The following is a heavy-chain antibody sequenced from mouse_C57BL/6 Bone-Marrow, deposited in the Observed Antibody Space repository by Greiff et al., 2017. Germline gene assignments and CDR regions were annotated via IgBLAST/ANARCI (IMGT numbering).Heavy chain of an antibody. D-gene: IGHD1-1*01. V-gene: IGHV1-52*01. CDR3: ASSLYGSGGYFDY. CDR1: GYTFTSYW. J-gene: IGHJ2*01. CDR2: IDPSDSET. Sequence: QVQLQQPGAELVRPGSSVKLSCKASGYTFTSYWMHWVKQRPIQGLEWIGNIDPSDSETPYNQKFKDKATLTVDKSSSTAYMQLSSLTSEDSAVYYCASSLYGSGGYFDYWGQGTTLTVSS.